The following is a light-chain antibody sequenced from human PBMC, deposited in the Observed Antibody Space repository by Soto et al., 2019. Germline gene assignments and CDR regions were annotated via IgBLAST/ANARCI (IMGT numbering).Light chain of an antibody. CDR3: QQYGSSPLT. Sequence: EIVLTQSPGTLSLSPGERATLSCRASQSFRSSYLAWYQQKPGQAPRLFIYGASSRATGIPDRFSGSGSGTDFTLTISRLEPEDFAVYYCQQYGSSPLTFGGGTKVEIK. J-gene: IGKJ4*01. CDR1: QSFRSSY. V-gene: IGKV3-20*01. CDR2: GAS.